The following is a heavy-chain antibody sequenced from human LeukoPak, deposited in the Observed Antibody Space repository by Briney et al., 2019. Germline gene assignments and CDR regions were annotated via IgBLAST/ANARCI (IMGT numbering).Heavy chain of an antibody. CDR3: ARDSSGSYYGHYFDY. CDR2: IHTSAST. Sequence: SETLSLTCTVSGGSMSSYYWSWIREPAGKGLEWIGRIHTSASTNYNPSLKSRVTISVDTSKNQFSLKLSSVTAADTAVYYCARDSSGSYYGHYFDYWGQGTLVTVSS. V-gene: IGHV4-4*07. CDR1: GGSMSSYY. D-gene: IGHD1-26*01. J-gene: IGHJ4*02.